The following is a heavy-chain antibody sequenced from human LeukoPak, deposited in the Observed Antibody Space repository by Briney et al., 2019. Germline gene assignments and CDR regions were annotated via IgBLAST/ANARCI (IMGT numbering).Heavy chain of an antibody. J-gene: IGHJ4*02. CDR1: GFTFSSYW. Sequence: GGSLRLSCAASGFTFSSYWMHWVRQAPGKGLVWVSRINSDGSSTSYADSVKGRFTISRDNAKNTLYLQMNSLRAEDTAVYYCARAGRSDFWSGYYTLLDYWGQGTLVTASS. V-gene: IGHV3-74*01. CDR3: ARAGRSDFWSGYYTLLDY. D-gene: IGHD3-3*01. CDR2: INSDGSST.